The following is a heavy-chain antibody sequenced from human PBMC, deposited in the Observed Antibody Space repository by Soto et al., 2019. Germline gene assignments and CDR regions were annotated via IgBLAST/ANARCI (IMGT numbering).Heavy chain of an antibody. Sequence: PGRSLRLSYAASEFTFSSYALRWVRKAPGKGLEWVSAISGSGGSTYYADSVQGRFTISRDNSKTTLYLQMNSLRAEDTAVYYCAKTVGYCSSTSCLPAPNYYYYMDVWGKGTTVTVSS. CDR3: AKTVGYCSSTSCLPAPNYYYYMDV. V-gene: IGHV3-23*01. D-gene: IGHD2-2*01. J-gene: IGHJ6*03. CDR1: EFTFSSYA. CDR2: ISGSGGST.